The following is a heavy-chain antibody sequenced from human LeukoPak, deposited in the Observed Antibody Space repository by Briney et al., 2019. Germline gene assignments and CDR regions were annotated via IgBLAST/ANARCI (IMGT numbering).Heavy chain of an antibody. J-gene: IGHJ4*02. V-gene: IGHV4-38-2*02. CDR2: IYHSGST. D-gene: IGHD2-15*01. Sequence: PSETLSLTCTVSGYSISSGYYWGWIRQPPGKGLEWIGSIYHSGSTYYNPSLKSRVTISVDTSKNQFSLKLSSVTAADTAVYYCARVPYCSGGSCYPRYFDYWGQGTLVTVSS. CDR3: ARVPYCSGGSCYPRYFDY. CDR1: GYSISSGYY.